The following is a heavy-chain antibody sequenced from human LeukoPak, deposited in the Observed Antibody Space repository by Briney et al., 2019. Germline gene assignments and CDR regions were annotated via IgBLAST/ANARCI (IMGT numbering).Heavy chain of an antibody. D-gene: IGHD3-22*01. CDR1: GGSFSGYF. V-gene: IGHV4-34*01. Sequence: PSETLSLTCAVYGGSFSGYFWSWIRQPPGKGLEWIGEINHSGTTNYNPSLKSRVTISVDTSKNQFSLKLSSVTAADTAVYYCARGYYDSSGYPSAEYFQHWGQGTLVTVSS. J-gene: IGHJ1*01. CDR2: INHSGTT. CDR3: ARGYYDSSGYPSAEYFQH.